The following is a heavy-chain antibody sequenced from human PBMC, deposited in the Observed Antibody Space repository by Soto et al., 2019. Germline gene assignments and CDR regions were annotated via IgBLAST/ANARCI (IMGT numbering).Heavy chain of an antibody. Sequence: EVQLLESGGGLVQPGGSLRLSCAASGFTFSSYAMNWVRQAPGKGLEWVSAISGSGGSTYYADSVKGRFTITRDNSKNTLYLQMTSLRAAATAVYYCAKARATYYYGSGPFDYWGQGTRVTVSS. CDR1: GFTFSSYA. J-gene: IGHJ4*02. V-gene: IGHV3-23*01. CDR2: ISGSGGST. CDR3: AKARATYYYGSGPFDY. D-gene: IGHD3-10*01.